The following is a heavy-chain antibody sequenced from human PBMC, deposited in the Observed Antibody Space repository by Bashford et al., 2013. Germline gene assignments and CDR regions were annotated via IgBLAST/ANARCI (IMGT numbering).Heavy chain of an antibody. D-gene: IGHD3-3*01. J-gene: IGHJ5*02. CDR1: GYKFPTYW. Sequence: GRSLKISCKDSGYKFPTYWIAWVRQMPGKGLEWMGVISPVDSAVTYSPSFQGQVTISADKSISTAYLQWSSLKASDTAMYYCARQGLREWANPNWFDPWGQGTLVTVSS. CDR3: ARQGLREWANPNWFDP. V-gene: IGHV5-51*01. CDR2: ISPVDSAV.